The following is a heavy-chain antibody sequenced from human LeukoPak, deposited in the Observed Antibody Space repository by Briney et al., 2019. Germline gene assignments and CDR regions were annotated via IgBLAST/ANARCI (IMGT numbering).Heavy chain of an antibody. CDR3: ARDRVVDTAKIGKFYNYHMDV. CDR1: GFTFSDFS. J-gene: IGHJ6*03. Sequence: RGSLRLSCAASGFTFSDFSINWVRRAPGKGLEWISYISGRGGTINYADSVKGRFTISRDNAKNSLFLQMNSLRAEDAAVYYCARDRVVDTAKIGKFYNYHMDVWGKGTTVTVSS. CDR2: ISGRGGTI. D-gene: IGHD5-18*01. V-gene: IGHV3-48*04.